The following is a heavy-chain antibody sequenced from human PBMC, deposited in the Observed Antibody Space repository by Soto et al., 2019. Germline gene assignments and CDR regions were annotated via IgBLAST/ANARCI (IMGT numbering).Heavy chain of an antibody. CDR3: ATNTDDSSAYRAFAI. CDR1: GFTFSTYW. V-gene: IGHV3-7*01. CDR2: IKPDESER. Sequence: EVQLVESGGDLVQPGGSLRLSCAASGFTFSTYWMSWVRQAPGKGLEWVANIKPDESERNYVDSVKGRFTISRDNAKNSLFLQMNSLRCEDTAVYYCATNTDDSSAYRAFAIWGQGTRVTVSS. J-gene: IGHJ3*02. D-gene: IGHD3-22*01.